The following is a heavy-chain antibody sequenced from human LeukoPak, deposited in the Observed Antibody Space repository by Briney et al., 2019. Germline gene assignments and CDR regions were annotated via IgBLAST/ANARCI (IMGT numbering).Heavy chain of an antibody. Sequence: GGSLRLSCAASGFTFSSYEMNWVRQAPGKGLEWISYISSSGSTIYYADSVKGRFTISRDNAKNSLYLQMNSLRVEDTAVYYCARGFRGWSWYYDYWGQGTLVTVSS. V-gene: IGHV3-48*03. CDR1: GFTFSSYE. CDR2: ISSSGSTI. J-gene: IGHJ4*02. D-gene: IGHD6-19*01. CDR3: ARGFRGWSWYYDY.